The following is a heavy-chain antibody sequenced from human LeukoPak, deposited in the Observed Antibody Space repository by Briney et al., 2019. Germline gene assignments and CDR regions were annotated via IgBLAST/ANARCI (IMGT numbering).Heavy chain of an antibody. Sequence: GGSLRLSCAASGFTFSSYWMSWVRQAPGKGLEWVANIKQDGSEKYYVDSVKGRFTISRDNAKNSLYLQMNSLRAEDTAVYYCARVVPNWGHEGNWFFDLWGRGTLVTVSS. CDR1: GFTFSSYW. D-gene: IGHD7-27*01. CDR2: IKQDGSEK. CDR3: ARVVPNWGHEGNWFFDL. V-gene: IGHV3-7*01. J-gene: IGHJ2*01.